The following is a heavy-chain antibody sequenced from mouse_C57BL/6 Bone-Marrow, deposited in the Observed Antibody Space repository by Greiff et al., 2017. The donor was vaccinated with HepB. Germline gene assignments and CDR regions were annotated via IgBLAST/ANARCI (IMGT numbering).Heavy chain of an antibody. D-gene: IGHD2-5*01. V-gene: IGHV1-5*01. CDR1: GYTFTSYW. CDR2: INPGNSDT. J-gene: IGHJ4*01. Sequence: VQLQQSGTVLARPGASVKMSCKTSGYTFTSYWMHWVQQSPGQGLEWIGAINPGNSDTSYNQKFKGKAKLTAVTSASTAYMELSSLTNEDSAVYYCTRAYDYSNPASYWGQGTSVTVSS. CDR3: TRAYDYSNPASY.